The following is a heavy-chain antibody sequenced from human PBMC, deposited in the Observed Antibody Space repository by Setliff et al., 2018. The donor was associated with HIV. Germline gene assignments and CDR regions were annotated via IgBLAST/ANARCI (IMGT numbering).Heavy chain of an antibody. CDR1: GGSISSGGYY. V-gene: IGHV4-31*03. J-gene: IGHJ6*03. CDR2: IYYSGST. CDR3: SRGRVYYYYYSMDV. Sequence: SETLSLACTVSGGSISSGGYYWSWIRQHPGKGLEWIGYIYYSGSTYYNPSLKSRVTISVDTSKNQFSLKLSSVTAADTAVYYCSRGRVYYYYYSMDVWGKGTTVTVSS.